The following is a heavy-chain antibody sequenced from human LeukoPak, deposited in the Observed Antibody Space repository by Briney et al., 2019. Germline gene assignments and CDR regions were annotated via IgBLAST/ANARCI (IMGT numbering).Heavy chain of an antibody. J-gene: IGHJ5*02. D-gene: IGHD6-13*01. Sequence: SETLSLTCTVSGGSISSSSYYWGWIRQPPGKGLEWIGSIYYSGSTYYNPSLKSRVTISVDTSKNQFSLKLSSVTAADTAVYYCARHKYSSWYGESWFDPWGQGTLVTVSS. V-gene: IGHV4-39*01. CDR3: ARHKYSSWYGESWFDP. CDR1: GGSISSSSYY. CDR2: IYYSGST.